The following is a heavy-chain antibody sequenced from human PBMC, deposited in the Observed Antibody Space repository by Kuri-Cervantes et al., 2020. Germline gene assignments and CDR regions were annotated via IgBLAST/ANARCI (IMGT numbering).Heavy chain of an antibody. CDR3: ARDVGDRFDY. Sequence: ASVKVSCKASGYTFTTYYLHWVRQAPGQGLEWIGVINPSGGSTSYVLKFQGRVTMTRDTSTSTVYMELSSLRSEDTAVYYCARDVGDRFDYWGQGTLVTVSS. V-gene: IGHV1-46*01. D-gene: IGHD4-17*01. J-gene: IGHJ4*02. CDR2: INPSGGST. CDR1: GYTFTTYY.